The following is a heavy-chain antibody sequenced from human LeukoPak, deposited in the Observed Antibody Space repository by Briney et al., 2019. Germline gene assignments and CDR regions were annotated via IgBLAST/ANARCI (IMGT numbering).Heavy chain of an antibody. D-gene: IGHD6-19*01. CDR1: GFTFSSYG. Sequence: GGSLRLSCAASGFTFSSYGMHWVRQAPGKGLEWVAVIWYDGSNKYYADSVKGRFTISRDNSKNTLYLQMNSLRAEDTAVYYCARAKGTHSSGRYHLDYWGQGTLVTVSS. CDR3: ARAKGTHSSGRYHLDY. CDR2: IWYDGSNK. V-gene: IGHV3-33*01. J-gene: IGHJ4*02.